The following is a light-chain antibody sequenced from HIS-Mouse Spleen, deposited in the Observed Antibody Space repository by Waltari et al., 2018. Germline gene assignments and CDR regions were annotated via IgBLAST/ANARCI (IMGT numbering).Light chain of an antibody. CDR3: SSYSGSNNLGV. CDR2: EVS. J-gene: IGLJ2*01. V-gene: IGLV2-8*01. CDR1: SSDVGGYNY. Sequence: QSALTQPPSASGSPGQSVTISCTGTSSDVGGYNYVSWYQQHPGKAPKLMIYEVSRRPSGVPDRFSGSTSGNTASLTVSGLQAEDEADYYCSSYSGSNNLGVFVGGTKLTVL.